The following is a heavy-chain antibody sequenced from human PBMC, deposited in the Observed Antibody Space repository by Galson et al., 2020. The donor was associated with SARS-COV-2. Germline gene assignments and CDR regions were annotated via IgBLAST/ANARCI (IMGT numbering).Heavy chain of an antibody. CDR2: ISYDGSNK. Sequence: TGGSLRLSCAASGFTFSSYAMHWVRQAPGKGLEWVAVISYDGSNKYYADSVKGRFTISRDNSKNTLYLQMNSLRPEDTAVYYCAKGCGGDCPGYGMDVWGQGTTVTVSS. D-gene: IGHD2-21*02. V-gene: IGHV3-30-3*01. J-gene: IGHJ6*02. CDR1: GFTFSSYA. CDR3: AKGCGGDCPGYGMDV.